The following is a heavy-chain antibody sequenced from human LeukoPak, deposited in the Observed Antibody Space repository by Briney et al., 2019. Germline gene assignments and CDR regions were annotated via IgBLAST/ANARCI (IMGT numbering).Heavy chain of an antibody. D-gene: IGHD3-3*01. V-gene: IGHV4-34*01. CDR3: ARVSSDFWSGYYTRLTQYYFDY. Sequence: SETLSLTCAVYGGSFSGYYWSWIRQPPGKGLEWIGEINHSGSTNYNPSLKSRVTISVDTSKNQFSLKLSSVTAADTAVYYCARVSSDFWSGYYTRLTQYYFDYWGQGTLVTASS. CDR1: GGSFSGYY. CDR2: INHSGST. J-gene: IGHJ4*02.